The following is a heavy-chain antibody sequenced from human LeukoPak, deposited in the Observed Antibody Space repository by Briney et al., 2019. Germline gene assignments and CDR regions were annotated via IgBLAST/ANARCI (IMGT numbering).Heavy chain of an antibody. CDR2: INHSGST. Sequence: SETLSLTCAVYGGSFSGYYWSWIRQPPGKGLEWIGEINHSGSTNYNPSLKSRVTISVDTSKNQFSLKLSSVTAADTAVYYCARSAQLTRYYYYYYGMDVWGQGTTVTVSS. V-gene: IGHV4-34*01. CDR3: ARSAQLTRYYYYYYGMDV. D-gene: IGHD5-18*01. CDR1: GGSFSGYY. J-gene: IGHJ6*02.